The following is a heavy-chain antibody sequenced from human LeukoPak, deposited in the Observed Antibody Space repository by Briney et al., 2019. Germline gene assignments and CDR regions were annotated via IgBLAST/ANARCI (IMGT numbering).Heavy chain of an antibody. D-gene: IGHD2-21*01. V-gene: IGHV4-59*01. CDR3: ARDRLHHGNYFDY. Sequence: SGTLSLTCTVSGDSISSYYWSWIRQPPGKGLEWIGYIHYTGTTEYNPSLKSRVTISVDTSKSQFSLNLRSVTAADTAVYYCARDRLHHGNYFDYWGQGTLVTVSS. CDR1: GDSISSYY. CDR2: IHYTGTT. J-gene: IGHJ4*02.